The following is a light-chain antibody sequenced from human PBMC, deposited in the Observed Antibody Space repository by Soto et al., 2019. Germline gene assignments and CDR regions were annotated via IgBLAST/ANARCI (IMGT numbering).Light chain of an antibody. V-gene: IGKV4-1*01. Sequence: LQTPSPDSLSVSLDERATIKHKSSHGVLDSPSNKNYLAWYQQKPGQPPKLLIYGASTRESGVPDRFSGSGSGTDFTLTISSLQAEDVAVYYCQQYYSDSLTFGGGTKVAIK. CDR1: HGVLDSPSNKNY. CDR3: QQYYSDSLT. J-gene: IGKJ4*01. CDR2: GAS.